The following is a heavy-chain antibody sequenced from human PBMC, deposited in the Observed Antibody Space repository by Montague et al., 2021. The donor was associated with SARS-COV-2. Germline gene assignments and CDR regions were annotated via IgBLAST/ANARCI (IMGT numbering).Heavy chain of an antibody. D-gene: IGHD4-11*01. CDR3: AGKVLTVPADY. CDR2: ISYGGIA. J-gene: IGHJ4*02. V-gene: IGHV4-4*02. CDR1: GVSITSTNL. Sequence: SETLSLTCAVSGVSITSTNLWRLVRQPPGKELEWFGEISYGGIATYNPSLKSRATISMDRSRNLFSLKLSSVTTADTAIYYCAGKVLTVPADYWGQGTLVTVS.